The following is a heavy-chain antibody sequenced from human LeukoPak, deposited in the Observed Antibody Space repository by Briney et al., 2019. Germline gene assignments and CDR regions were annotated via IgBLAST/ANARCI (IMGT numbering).Heavy chain of an antibody. J-gene: IGHJ4*02. D-gene: IGHD3-10*01. Sequence: PGGSLRLSCAASGFTFSSYSMNWVRQAPGKGLEWVSSISSSSSYIYYADSVKGRFTISRDNAKNSLYLQMNSLRAEDTALYYCAKDTGVRGVITYYFDYWGQGTLVTVSS. CDR1: GFTFSSYS. CDR3: AKDTGVRGVITYYFDY. V-gene: IGHV3-21*04. CDR2: ISSSSSYI.